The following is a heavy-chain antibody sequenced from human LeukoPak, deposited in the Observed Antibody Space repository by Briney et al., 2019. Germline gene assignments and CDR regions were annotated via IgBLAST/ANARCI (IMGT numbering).Heavy chain of an antibody. Sequence: GGPLRLSFAASGFTFSNYWLSWVGQPPGRGREGVANIKQDGSEKYYVDSVKGRFTISRDNARNSLYLQINSLRAEDTAVYFCARPPTVFGVVDYYFDHWGQGTLVTVSS. CDR3: ARPPTVFGVVDYYFDH. D-gene: IGHD3-3*01. J-gene: IGHJ4*02. CDR1: GFTFSNYW. V-gene: IGHV3-7*01. CDR2: IKQDGSEK.